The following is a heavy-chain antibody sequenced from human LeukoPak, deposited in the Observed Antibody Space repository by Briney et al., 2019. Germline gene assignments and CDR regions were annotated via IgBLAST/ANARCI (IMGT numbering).Heavy chain of an antibody. CDR2: ISGSGGNT. CDR3: AKDDNYIRFLS. D-gene: IGHD3-16*01. CDR1: GFPFDDYG. J-gene: IGHJ5*02. V-gene: IGHV3-23*01. Sequence: GGSLRLSCAASGFPFDDYGMNWVRQAPGKGLEWVSGISGSGGNTYYADSVKGRFTISRDNSKNTLYLQMNSLRAEDTAVYYCAKDDNYIRFLSWGQGTLVTVSS.